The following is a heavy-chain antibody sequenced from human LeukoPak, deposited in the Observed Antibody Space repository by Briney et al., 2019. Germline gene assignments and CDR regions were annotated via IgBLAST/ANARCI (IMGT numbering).Heavy chain of an antibody. D-gene: IGHD1-26*01. CDR3: ARDHGSSGFDY. J-gene: IGHJ4*02. CDR2: ISYDGSNK. V-gene: IGHV3-30-3*01. Sequence: GGSLRHSCAASGFTFSSYAMHWVRQAPGKGLEWVAVISYDGSNKYYADSVKGRFTISRDNSKNTLYLQMNSLRAEDTAVYYCARDHGSSGFDYWGQGTLVTVSS. CDR1: GFTFSSYA.